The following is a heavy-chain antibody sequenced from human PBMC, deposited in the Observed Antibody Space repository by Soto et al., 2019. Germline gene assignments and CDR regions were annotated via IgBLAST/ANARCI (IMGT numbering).Heavy chain of an antibody. CDR3: AKDYSGSYSFDY. J-gene: IGHJ4*02. Sequence: TGGSLRLSCAASGFTFDNYAMHWVRQAPGKGLEWVSGISWNSGSIDYADSVKGRFTISRDNAKNSLYLQMNSLRAEDTALYYCAKDYSGSYSFDYWGQGTLVTVSS. CDR2: ISWNSGSI. CDR1: GFTFDNYA. D-gene: IGHD1-26*01. V-gene: IGHV3-9*01.